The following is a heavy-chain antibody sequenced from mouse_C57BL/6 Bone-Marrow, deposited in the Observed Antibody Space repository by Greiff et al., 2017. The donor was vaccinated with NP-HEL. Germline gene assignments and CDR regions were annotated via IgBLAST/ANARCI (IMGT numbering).Heavy chain of an antibody. V-gene: IGHV5-9-1*02. CDR3: TRAPLLWLHWYFDV. Sequence: EVQRVESGEGLVKPGGSLKLSCAASGFTFSSYAMSWVRQTPEKRLEWVAYISSGGDYIYYADTVKGRFTISRDNARNTLYLQMSSLKSEDTAMYYCTRAPLLWLHWYFDVWGTGTTVTVSS. D-gene: IGHD2-2*01. CDR1: GFTFSSYA. J-gene: IGHJ1*03. CDR2: ISSGGDYI.